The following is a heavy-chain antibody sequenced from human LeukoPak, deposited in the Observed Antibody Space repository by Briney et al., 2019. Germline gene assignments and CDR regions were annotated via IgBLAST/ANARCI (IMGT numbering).Heavy chain of an antibody. V-gene: IGHV1-2*02. CDR2: INPNRGGT. J-gene: IGHJ4*02. D-gene: IGHD3-3*01. CDR3: ARGSKSVVRFLEWTPIDY. CDR1: GYIFTDYY. Sequence: GASVKVSCKASGYIFTDYYMHWVRQAPGQGLEWMGWINPNRGGTNYARKFQGRVTMTWDTSISTGYMELSRLRSDDTAVYYCARGSKSVVRFLEWTPIDYWGQGTLVTVSS.